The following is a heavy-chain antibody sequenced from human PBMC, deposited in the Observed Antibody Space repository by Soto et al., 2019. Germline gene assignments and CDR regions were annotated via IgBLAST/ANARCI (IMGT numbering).Heavy chain of an antibody. Sequence: GGSLRLSCAASGFTFSSYAMSWVRQAPGKGLEWVSAISGSGGSTYYADSVKGRFTISRDNSKNTLYLQMNSLRAEDTAAYYCAKGLLWFGELLTSYYYGMDVWGQGTTVTVSS. CDR2: ISGSGGST. D-gene: IGHD3-10*01. V-gene: IGHV3-23*01. J-gene: IGHJ6*02. CDR1: GFTFSSYA. CDR3: AKGLLWFGELLTSYYYGMDV.